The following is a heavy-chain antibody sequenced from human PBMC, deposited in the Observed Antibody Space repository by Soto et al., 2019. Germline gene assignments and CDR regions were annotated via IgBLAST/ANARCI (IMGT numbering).Heavy chain of an antibody. CDR2: ISSSSSYI. CDR1: GFTFSSYS. V-gene: IGHV3-21*01. CDR3: ARDHPPIFGVDDCYYYYGMDV. J-gene: IGHJ6*02. Sequence: GGSLRLSCAASGFTFSSYSMNWVRQAPGKGLEWVSSISSSSSYIYYADSVKGRFTISRDNAKNSLYLQMNSLRAEDTAVYYCARDHPPIFGVDDCYYYYGMDVWGQGTTVTVSS. D-gene: IGHD3-3*01.